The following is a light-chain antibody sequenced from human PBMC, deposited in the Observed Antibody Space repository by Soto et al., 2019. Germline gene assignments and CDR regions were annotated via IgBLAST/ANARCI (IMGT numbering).Light chain of an antibody. J-gene: IGLJ3*02. CDR2: EVT. CDR1: SSDVGGYNY. V-gene: IGLV2-8*01. CDR3: SSYAASNNFYFV. Sequence: LTQPPSASGSPGQSVTISCTGTSSDVGGYNYVSWYQQYPGRAPKLMIYEVTKRPSGVPDRFSGSKSGNTASLTVSGLQAEDEADYYCSSYAASNNFYFVFGGGTQLTVL.